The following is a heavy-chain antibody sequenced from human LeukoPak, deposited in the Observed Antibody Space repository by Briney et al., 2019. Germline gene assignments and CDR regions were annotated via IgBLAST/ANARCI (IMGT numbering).Heavy chain of an antibody. D-gene: IGHD6-25*01. Sequence: PSETLSLTCAVYGGSFSGYYWSWIRQPPGKGLEWIGEINHSGSTNYNPSLKSRVTISVDTSKNQFSLKLSSVTAADTAVYYCARPAGYPGLNYFGYWGQGTLVTVSS. J-gene: IGHJ4*02. CDR2: INHSGST. V-gene: IGHV4-34*01. CDR1: GGSFSGYY. CDR3: ARPAGYPGLNYFGY.